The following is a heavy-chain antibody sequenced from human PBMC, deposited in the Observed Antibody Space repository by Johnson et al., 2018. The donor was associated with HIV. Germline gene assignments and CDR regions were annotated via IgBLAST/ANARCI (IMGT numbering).Heavy chain of an antibody. D-gene: IGHD2-15*01. V-gene: IGHV3-74*01. J-gene: IGHJ3*01. Sequence: VQLVESGGGLVQPGGSLRLSCGASGFTFSDHWMQWVRQAPGKGLVWVSRINGDWSRLTYADSVKGRFTIARDNAKNTLYLELKSLRSEDTAVYYCARTSCSGARCLGYDPFDVWGQGAMVTVSS. CDR2: INGDWSRL. CDR1: GFTFSDHW. CDR3: ARTSCSGARCLGYDPFDV.